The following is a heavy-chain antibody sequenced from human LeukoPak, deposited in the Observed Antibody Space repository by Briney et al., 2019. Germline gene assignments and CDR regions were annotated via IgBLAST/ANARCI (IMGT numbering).Heavy chain of an antibody. CDR3: ASGREQLDFDY. CDR1: GGTFSSYA. D-gene: IGHD6-6*01. CDR2: IIPIFGTA. J-gene: IGHJ4*02. Sequence: GASVKVSCKASGGTFSSYAISWVRQAPGQGLEWMGGIIPIFGTANYAQKFQGRVTITADKSTSTAYMELSRLRSDDTAVYYCASGREQLDFDYWGQGTLVTVSS. V-gene: IGHV1-69*06.